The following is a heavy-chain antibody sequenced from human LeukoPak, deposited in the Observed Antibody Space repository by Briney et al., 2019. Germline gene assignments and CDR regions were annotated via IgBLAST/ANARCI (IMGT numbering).Heavy chain of an antibody. D-gene: IGHD6-19*01. V-gene: IGHV1-18*01. J-gene: IGHJ4*02. CDR3: ARDLKRGYSSGRYSWGTGSSNDF. CDR2: INAYNGNT. CDR1: GYTFTSYG. Sequence: ASVKVSCKASGYTFTSYGISGVRQAPGQGLEWMGWINAYNGNTNYAQNLQGRVTITRDTSTSTAYMELRSLRSDDTAVYYCARDLKRGYSSGRYSWGTGSSNDFWGQGTLVTVSS.